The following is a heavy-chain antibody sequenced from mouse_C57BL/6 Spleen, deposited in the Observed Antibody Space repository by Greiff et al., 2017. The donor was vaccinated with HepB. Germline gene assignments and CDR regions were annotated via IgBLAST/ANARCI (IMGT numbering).Heavy chain of an antibody. CDR1: GFTFSSYA. Sequence: VQLKESGGGLVKPGGSLKLSCAASGFTFSSYAMSWVRQTPEKRLEWVATISDGGSYTYYPDNVKGRFTISRDNAKNNLYLQRSHLKSEDTAMYYCARVGVTTRTWFAYWGQGTLVTVSA. J-gene: IGHJ3*01. D-gene: IGHD2-12*01. V-gene: IGHV5-4*01. CDR2: ISDGGSYT. CDR3: ARVGVTTRTWFAY.